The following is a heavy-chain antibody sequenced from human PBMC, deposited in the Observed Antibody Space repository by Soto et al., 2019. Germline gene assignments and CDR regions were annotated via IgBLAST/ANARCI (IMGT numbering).Heavy chain of an antibody. J-gene: IGHJ6*02. Sequence: QVQLVQSGAEVKKPGASVKVSCKASGYTFTSYDINWVRQATVQGLEWMGWMNPNSGNTGYAQKFKGRVTMTRNSSMSTAYMELSSLRSEDTAVYYCARGPDIVVVPAAVGDYYYGMDVWGQGTTVTVSS. D-gene: IGHD2-2*01. CDR3: ARGPDIVVVPAAVGDYYYGMDV. CDR1: GYTFTSYD. CDR2: MNPNSGNT. V-gene: IGHV1-8*01.